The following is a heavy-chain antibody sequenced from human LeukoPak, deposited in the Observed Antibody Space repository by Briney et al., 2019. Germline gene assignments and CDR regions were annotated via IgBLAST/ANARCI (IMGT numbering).Heavy chain of an antibody. Sequence: QPGGSLRLSCAASGFSFNSYTMNWVRQAPWKGLEWVSAISDSGGSTYYADSVKGRFTISRDNSKNTLYLQMNSLRAEDTAVYYCAKYAVAGSPYFDYWGQGTLVTVSS. V-gene: IGHV3-23*01. CDR3: AKYAVAGSPYFDY. J-gene: IGHJ4*02. CDR1: GFSFNSYT. CDR2: ISDSGGST. D-gene: IGHD6-19*01.